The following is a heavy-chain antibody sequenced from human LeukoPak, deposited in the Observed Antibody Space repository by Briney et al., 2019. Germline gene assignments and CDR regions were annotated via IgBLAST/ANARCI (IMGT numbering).Heavy chain of an antibody. V-gene: IGHV3-33*01. CDR1: GFTFSSYG. D-gene: IGHD3-10*01. CDR2: IWYDGSNK. J-gene: IGHJ4*02. Sequence: PGRSLRLSCAASGFTFSSYGMHWVRQAPGKGLEWVAVIWYDGSNKYYADSVKGRFTISRDNSKNTLYLQMNSLRAEDTAVYYCARDPHSGYFDYWGQGTLVTVSS. CDR3: ARDPHSGYFDY.